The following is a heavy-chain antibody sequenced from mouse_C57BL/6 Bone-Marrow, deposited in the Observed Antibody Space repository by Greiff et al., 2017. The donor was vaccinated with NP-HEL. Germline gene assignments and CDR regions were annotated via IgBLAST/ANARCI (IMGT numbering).Heavy chain of an antibody. V-gene: IGHV1-20*01. CDR3: ARCGYYVWYAMDY. Sequence: VQLKESGPELVKPGDSVKISCKASGYSFTGYFMNWVMQSHGKSLEWIGRINPYNGDTFYNQKFKGKATLTVDKSSSTAHMELRSLTSEDSAVYYCARCGYYVWYAMDYWGQGTSVTVSS. D-gene: IGHD2-3*01. J-gene: IGHJ4*01. CDR2: INPYNGDT. CDR1: GYSFTGYF.